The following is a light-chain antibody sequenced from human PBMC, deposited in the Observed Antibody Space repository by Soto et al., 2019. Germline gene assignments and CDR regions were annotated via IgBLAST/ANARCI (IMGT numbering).Light chain of an antibody. CDR1: QTIRSNY. Sequence: ETVLTQSPGTLSLSPGERATLSCRASQTIRSNYLAWYRQTPGQAPRLLIYGASNRATGIADRFSGSWSATDFTLIISRLEHEYFALYYCQQYGSSPSTFGKGTNVEIK. J-gene: IGKJ1*01. CDR2: GAS. V-gene: IGKV3-20*01. CDR3: QQYGSSPST.